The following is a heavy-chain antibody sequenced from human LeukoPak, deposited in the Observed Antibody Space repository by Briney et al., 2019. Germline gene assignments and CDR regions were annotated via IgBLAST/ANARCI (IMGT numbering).Heavy chain of an antibody. CDR1: GGSISSSSYH. CDR2: ISYSGST. V-gene: IGHV4-39*01. D-gene: IGHD2-8*02. Sequence: SETLSLTCTVSGGSISSSSYHWGWIRQPPGKGLEWIRSISYSGSTYYNLSLKSRVTISVDTSKNQFSLKLNSLTAADTAVYFCARLGGVYGGYYFDYWGQGTLVTVSS. J-gene: IGHJ4*02. CDR3: ARLGGVYGGYYFDY.